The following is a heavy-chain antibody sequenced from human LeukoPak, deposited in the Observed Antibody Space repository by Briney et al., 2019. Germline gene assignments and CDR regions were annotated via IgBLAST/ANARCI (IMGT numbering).Heavy chain of an antibody. CDR1: GFTFSSYA. Sequence: GGSLRLSCAASGFTFSSYAMSWVRQAPGKGLEWVAIISYDGSNKYYADSVKGRFTISRDNSKNTLYLQMNSLRAEDTAVYYCAKPGRNSEYSYDPWYFDLWGRGTLVTVSS. CDR2: ISYDGSNK. V-gene: IGHV3-30*18. CDR3: AKPGRNSEYSYDPWYFDL. J-gene: IGHJ2*01. D-gene: IGHD5-18*01.